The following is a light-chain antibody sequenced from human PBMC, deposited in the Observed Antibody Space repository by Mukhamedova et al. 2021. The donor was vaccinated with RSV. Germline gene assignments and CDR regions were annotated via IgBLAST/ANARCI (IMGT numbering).Light chain of an antibody. CDR2: KDS. J-gene: IGLJ1*01. Sequence: ARITCSGDALPKQYAYWYLQKPGLAPVLAIYKDSERPSGIPERFSGSSSGTTVTLTISGVQAEDEADYYCQSADSSGTYQVFG. V-gene: IGLV3-25*03. CDR1: ALPKQY. CDR3: QSADSSGTYQV.